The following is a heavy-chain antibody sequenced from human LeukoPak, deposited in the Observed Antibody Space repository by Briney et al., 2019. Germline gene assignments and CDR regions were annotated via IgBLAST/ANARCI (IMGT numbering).Heavy chain of an antibody. CDR1: GFTFSSYA. J-gene: IGHJ4*02. Sequence: GGSLRLSCAASGFTFSSYAMSWVRQAPGKGLEWVSAISGSGGSTYYADSVKGRFTISRDNSKNTLYLQMNSLRAEDTAVYYCAKGGRYYYGSGSIPGLVWGQGTLVTVSS. D-gene: IGHD3-10*01. CDR3: AKGGRYYYGSGSIPGLV. CDR2: ISGSGGST. V-gene: IGHV3-23*01.